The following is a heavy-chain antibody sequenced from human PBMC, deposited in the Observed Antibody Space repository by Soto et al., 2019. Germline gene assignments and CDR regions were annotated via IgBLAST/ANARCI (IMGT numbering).Heavy chain of an antibody. J-gene: IGHJ6*03. CDR1: GYTFTSYD. CDR2: MNPNSGNT. CDR3: ARGPYCSGGSCYDSYYYYMDV. V-gene: IGHV1-8*01. D-gene: IGHD2-15*01. Sequence: ASVKVSCKASGYTFTSYDINWVRQATGQGLEWMGWMNPNSGNTGYAQKFQGRVTMTRNTSISTAYMELSSLRSEDTAVYYCARGPYCSGGSCYDSYYYYMDVWGKGTTVTVSS.